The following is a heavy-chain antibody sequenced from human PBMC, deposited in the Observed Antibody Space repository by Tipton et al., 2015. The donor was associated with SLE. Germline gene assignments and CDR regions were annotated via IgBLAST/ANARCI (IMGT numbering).Heavy chain of an antibody. V-gene: IGHV4-59*11. CDR3: ARAPTIFGVVDAFDI. CDR1: GGSISSHY. Sequence: TLSLTCTVSGGSISSHYWSWIRQPPGKGLEWIGYIYYSGSTNYNPSLKSRVTISVDTSKKQFSLKLSSVTAADTAVYYCARAPTIFGVVDAFDIWGQGTMVTVSS. J-gene: IGHJ3*02. D-gene: IGHD3-3*01. CDR2: IYYSGST.